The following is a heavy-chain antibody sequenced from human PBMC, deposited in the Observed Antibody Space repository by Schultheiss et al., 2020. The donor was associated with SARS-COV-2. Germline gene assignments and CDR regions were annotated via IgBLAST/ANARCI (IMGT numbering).Heavy chain of an antibody. V-gene: IGHV1-2*02. J-gene: IGHJ4*02. CDR3: ARGIGYCSGGSCWEDY. CDR1: GYSFTDYY. Sequence: ASVKVSCKASGYSFTDYYIHWVRQAPGQGLEWMGWIDPKSGATANAQTFQARFTMTGDTSINTASMELSRLRSDDTAVYYCARGIGYCSGGSCWEDYWGQGTLVTVSS. CDR2: IDPKSGAT. D-gene: IGHD2-15*01.